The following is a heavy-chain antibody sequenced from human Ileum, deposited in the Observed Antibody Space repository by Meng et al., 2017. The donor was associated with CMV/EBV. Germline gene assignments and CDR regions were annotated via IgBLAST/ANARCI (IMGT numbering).Heavy chain of an antibody. Sequence: SGYTFTNYYMHCVRQAPGQVLEWMEIINPSGSIPTYAQKFQGRVTLTRDTSTSTVYMELNSLRSEDTAVYYCARRGGCSGPSCKLDYWGQGTLVTVSS. CDR2: INPSGSIP. CDR1: GYTFTNYY. J-gene: IGHJ4*02. V-gene: IGHV1-46*01. D-gene: IGHD2-2*01. CDR3: ARRGGCSGPSCKLDY.